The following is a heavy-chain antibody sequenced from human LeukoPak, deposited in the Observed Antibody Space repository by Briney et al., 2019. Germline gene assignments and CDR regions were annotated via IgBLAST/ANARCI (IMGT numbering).Heavy chain of an antibody. CDR1: GFTFSSYS. D-gene: IGHD5-12*01. Sequence: PGGSLRLSCAASGFTFSSYSMNWVRQAPGKGLEWLANINEAGSVTNYVHSVRGRFTISRDNAKNSLYLQMNSLGVEDTAVYYCATDSGYNAFDVWGQGTMVSVSS. V-gene: IGHV3-7*01. J-gene: IGHJ3*01. CDR3: ATDSGYNAFDV. CDR2: INEAGSVT.